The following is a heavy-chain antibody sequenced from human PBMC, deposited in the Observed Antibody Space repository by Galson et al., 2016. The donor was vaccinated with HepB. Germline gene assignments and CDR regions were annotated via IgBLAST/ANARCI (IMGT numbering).Heavy chain of an antibody. V-gene: IGHV3-30*04. CDR2: ISYDGRNK. J-gene: IGHJ3*02. D-gene: IGHD2-21*01. Sequence: SLRLSCAASGFSFITYAMHWVRQAPGKGLEWLSGISYDGRNKDYADSVKGRITVSRDNSRNTLYLEMTSLRAEETAVYYCARDLLVGSIRVRGFDMWGQGTMVTVSS. CDR1: GFSFITYA. CDR3: ARDLLVGSIRVRGFDM.